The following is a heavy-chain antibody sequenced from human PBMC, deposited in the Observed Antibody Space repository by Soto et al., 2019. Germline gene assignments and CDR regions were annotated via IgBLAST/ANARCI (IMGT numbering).Heavy chain of an antibody. CDR2: ISTSSGYI. CDR1: GFPFSNYA. Sequence: ESGGGLVEPGGSLRLSCEASGFPFSNYAMNWVRQAPGKGLEWVSSISTSSGYIYFADSLRGRFTVSRDNAQNSLYLQMNSLTAEDTAVYYCARAPASYCGGDCFSMDYWGQGTLVIVSS. CDR3: ARAPASYCGGDCFSMDY. D-gene: IGHD2-21*02. V-gene: IGHV3-21*01. J-gene: IGHJ4*02.